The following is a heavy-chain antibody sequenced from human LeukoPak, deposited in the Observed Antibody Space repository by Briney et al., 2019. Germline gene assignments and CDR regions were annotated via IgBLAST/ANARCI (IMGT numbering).Heavy chain of an antibody. V-gene: IGHV3-66*01. CDR3: ARDPPAVAANTYG. Sequence: GGSLRLSRAASGVTVSNNYMNWVRQAPGTRLDSVSLIYSGGSTYYADSVKGRFTISRDNSKNTLYLQMNSLRAEDTAVYYCARDPPAVAANTYGWGQGTLVTVSS. J-gene: IGHJ4*02. D-gene: IGHD6-6*01. CDR2: IYSGGST. CDR1: GVTVSNNY.